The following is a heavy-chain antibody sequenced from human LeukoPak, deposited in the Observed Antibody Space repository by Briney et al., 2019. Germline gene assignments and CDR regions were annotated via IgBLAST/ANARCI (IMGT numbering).Heavy chain of an antibody. V-gene: IGHV3-7*01. J-gene: IGHJ4*02. CDR2: IKQDGSEK. D-gene: IGHD3-22*01. CDR1: GFTFSSYW. CDR3: ARDHVDTAMMEDYYDSSGYYSFDY. Sequence: GGSLRLSCAASGFTFSSYWMSWVRQAPGKGLEWVANIKQDGSEKYYVDSVKGRFTISRDNAKNSLYLQMNSLRAEDTAVYYCARDHVDTAMMEDYYDSSGYYSFDYWGQGTLVTVSS.